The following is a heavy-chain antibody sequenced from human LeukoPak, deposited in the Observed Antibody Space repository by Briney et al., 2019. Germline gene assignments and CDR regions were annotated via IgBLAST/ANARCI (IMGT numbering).Heavy chain of an antibody. Sequence: SQTLSLTCTVSGGSISSGGYYWSWIRQHPGKGLEWIGYIYYSGSTYYNPSLKSRVTISVDTSKNQFSLKLSSVTAADTAVYYCARHVDLPYYFDYWGQGTLVTVSS. CDR1: GGSISSGGYY. J-gene: IGHJ4*02. D-gene: IGHD3/OR15-3a*01. CDR3: ARHVDLPYYFDY. V-gene: IGHV4-31*03. CDR2: IYYSGST.